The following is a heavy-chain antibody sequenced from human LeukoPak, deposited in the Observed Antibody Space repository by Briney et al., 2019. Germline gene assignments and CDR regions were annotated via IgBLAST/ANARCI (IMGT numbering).Heavy chain of an antibody. CDR2: ISGGGETT. V-gene: IGHV3-23*01. CDR3: AKQLTAGGYYFDY. D-gene: IGHD6-13*01. J-gene: IGHJ4*02. CDR1: GFTFSSSA. Sequence: PGGSLRLSCAASGFTFSSSAMSSVRQAPGEGLEWVTGISGGGETTYYADSVNGRFTISRDNSKNTLYLQMNSLRAEDTAVYYCAKQLTAGGYYFDYWGQGTLVTVSS.